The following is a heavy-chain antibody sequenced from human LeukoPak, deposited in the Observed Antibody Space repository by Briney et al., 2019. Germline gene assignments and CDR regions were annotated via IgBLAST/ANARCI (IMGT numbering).Heavy chain of an antibody. J-gene: IGHJ6*03. D-gene: IGHD6-13*01. CDR1: GFTFSSYR. V-gene: IGHV3-48*01. CDR2: ISSSSSTI. Sequence: GGSLRLSCADSGFTFSSYRMNWVRQAPGKGLEWVSYISSSSSTIYYADSVKGRFTISRDNAKNSLYLQMNSLRAEDTAVYYCARVRIAAAVDYYYYMDVWGKGTTVTVSS. CDR3: ARVRIAAAVDYYYYMDV.